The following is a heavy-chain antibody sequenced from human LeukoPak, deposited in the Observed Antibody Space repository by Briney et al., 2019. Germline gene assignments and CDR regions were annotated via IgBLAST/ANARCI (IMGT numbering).Heavy chain of an antibody. CDR1: GYTFTSYG. J-gene: IGHJ3*02. D-gene: IGHD1-14*01. CDR2: ISAYNGNT. V-gene: IGHV1-18*01. Sequence: ASVKVSCKASGYTFTSYGISWVRQAPGQGLEWMGWISAYNGNTSYAQKLQGRVTMTTDTSTSTAYMELRSLRSDDTAVYYCAREEVYRRGSPDAFDIWGQGTMVTVSS. CDR3: AREEVYRRGSPDAFDI.